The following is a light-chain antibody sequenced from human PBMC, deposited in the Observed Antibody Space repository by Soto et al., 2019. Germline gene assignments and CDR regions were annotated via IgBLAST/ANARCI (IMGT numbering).Light chain of an antibody. CDR2: DAS. CDR1: QSVSSY. CDR3: QQRSNWYT. J-gene: IGKJ2*01. V-gene: IGKV3-11*01. Sequence: EIVLTQSPATLSLSPEERATLSCRASQSVSSYLAWYQQKPGQAPRVLIYDASNRATGIPARFSGSGSGTDFTLTISSLEPEDFAVYYCQQRSNWYTFGQGTKLEIK.